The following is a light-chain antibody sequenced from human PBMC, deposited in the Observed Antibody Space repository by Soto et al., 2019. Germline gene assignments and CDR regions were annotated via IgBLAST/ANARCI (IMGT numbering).Light chain of an antibody. J-gene: IGKJ4*01. CDR3: QQLNSSLT. CDR1: QGISSY. CDR2: AAS. Sequence: IQLTQSPSSLSASVGDRVTITCRASQGISSYLAWYQQNPGNAPKLLIYAASALQSGVPSRFSGSGSGTDFTLTISSLQPEYFATYYCQQLNSSLTFGGGTKVEIK. V-gene: IGKV1-9*01.